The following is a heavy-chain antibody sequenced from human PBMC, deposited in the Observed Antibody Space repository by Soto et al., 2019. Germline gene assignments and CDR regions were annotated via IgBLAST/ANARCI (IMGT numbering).Heavy chain of an antibody. J-gene: IGHJ4*02. V-gene: IGHV4-28*01. CDR1: GYSISSSNW. Sequence: QVQLQESGPGLVKPSDTLSLTCAVSGYSISSSNWWGWIRQPPGKGLEWIGYIYYSGTTYYNPSLKXRXTXSXHTSKNQFSLKLTSVTAVDTAVYYCARRAIQGPIDYWGQGTLVTVSS. CDR3: ARRAIQGPIDY. CDR2: IYYSGTT.